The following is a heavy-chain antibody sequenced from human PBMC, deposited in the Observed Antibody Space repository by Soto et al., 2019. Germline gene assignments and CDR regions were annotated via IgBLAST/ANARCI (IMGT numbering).Heavy chain of an antibody. CDR2: LTTSGSRT. J-gene: IGHJ6*02. Sequence: EMQLLESGGRLVQPGGSLRLSCAASGFTFSNYEMSWVRQAPGKGLVWVAALTTSGSRTYYADSVEGRFTISRDNSNDTLFLQMHSLRVEETAVYYCTKDSSTSYGLDVWGQGTTVTVSS. CDR1: GFTFSNYE. CDR3: TKDSSTSYGLDV. D-gene: IGHD3-16*01. V-gene: IGHV3-23*01.